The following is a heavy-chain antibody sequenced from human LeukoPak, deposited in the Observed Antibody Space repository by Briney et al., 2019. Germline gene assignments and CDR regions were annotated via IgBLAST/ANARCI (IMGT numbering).Heavy chain of an antibody. J-gene: IGHJ6*03. CDR2: ISAYNGNT. CDR3: ARVGTSGMATIRPKKNYYYYMDV. V-gene: IGHV1-18*01. Sequence: ASVKVSCKASGYTFTSYGISWVRQAPGQGLEWMGWISAYNGNTNYAQKLQGRVTMTTDTSTSTAYMELRSLRSDDTAVYYCARVGTSGMATIRPKKNYYYYMDVWGKGTTVTVSS. D-gene: IGHD5-24*01. CDR1: GYTFTSYG.